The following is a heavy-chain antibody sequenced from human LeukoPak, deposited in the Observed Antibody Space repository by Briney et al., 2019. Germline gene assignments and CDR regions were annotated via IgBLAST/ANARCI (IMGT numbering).Heavy chain of an antibody. D-gene: IGHD1-26*01. CDR3: APEASYYGGGVDY. CDR2: IKQDGSEK. V-gene: IGHV3-7*01. CDR1: GFTFSSYW. Sequence: GGSLRLSCAASGFTFSSYWMSWVRQAPGKGLEWVANIKQDGSEKYYVDSVKGRFTISRDNAKNSLYLQMNSLRAEDTAVYYRAPEASYYGGGVDYWGQGTLVTVSS. J-gene: IGHJ4*02.